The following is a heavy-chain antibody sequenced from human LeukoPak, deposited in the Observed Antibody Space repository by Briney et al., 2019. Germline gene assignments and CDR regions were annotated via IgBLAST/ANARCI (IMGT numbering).Heavy chain of an antibody. CDR1: GRTFSSYA. Sequence: SVKVCCTASGRTFSSYAISWVRQAPGQGLEWRGGIIPIFGTANYAQKFQGRVTITADKSTSTAYMELNSLRSEDTAVYYCAVKLLLEVQLERPDYYYGMDVWGKGTTVTVSS. J-gene: IGHJ6*04. D-gene: IGHD1-1*01. V-gene: IGHV1-69*06. CDR3: AVKLLLEVQLERPDYYYGMDV. CDR2: IIPIFGTA.